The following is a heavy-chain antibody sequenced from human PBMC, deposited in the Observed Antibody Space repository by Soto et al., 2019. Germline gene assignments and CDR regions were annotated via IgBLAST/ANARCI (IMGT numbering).Heavy chain of an antibody. CDR3: ARFGTSPNGNWFDP. V-gene: IGHV4-59*01. CDR2: VYHSWST. Sequence: SETLSLTCTVSGGSISSDYCNWIRQPPGKGLEWIGYVYHSWSTKYNPSLKSRVTISVDTSKNQLSLKLSSVTAADTAVYYCARFGTSPNGNWFDPWGQGTLVTVSS. D-gene: IGHD3-10*01. CDR1: GGSISSDY. J-gene: IGHJ5*02.